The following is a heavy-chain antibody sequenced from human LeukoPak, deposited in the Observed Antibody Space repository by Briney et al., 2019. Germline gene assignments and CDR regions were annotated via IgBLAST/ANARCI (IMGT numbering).Heavy chain of an antibody. D-gene: IGHD7-27*01. CDR1: GGSISGSTHF. Sequence: PSETLSLTCTVSGGSISGSTHFWGWIRQTPVMGLDWIGGIYHTGSTYVNPSLKSRVTMSVDTSSNQFSVQLRSVTVEDSAIYYCARHRTGSTVPTDNCFDSWGQGTQITVSS. V-gene: IGHV4-39*01. CDR2: IYHTGST. J-gene: IGHJ5*01. CDR3: ARHRTGSTVPTDNCFDS.